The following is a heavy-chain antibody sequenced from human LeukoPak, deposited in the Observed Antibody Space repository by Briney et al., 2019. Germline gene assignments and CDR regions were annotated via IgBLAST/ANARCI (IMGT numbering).Heavy chain of an antibody. J-gene: IGHJ6*03. CDR2: INHSGST. D-gene: IGHD3-3*01. Sequence: SETLSLTCAVYGGSFSGYYWSWIRQPPGKGLEWIGEINHSGSTNYNPSLKSRVTISVDTSKNQFSLKLSSVTAADTAVYYCARAHKYYDFWSGYSDYYYYYMDVWGKGTTVTVS. CDR3: ARAHKYYDFWSGYSDYYYYYMDV. CDR1: GGSFSGYY. V-gene: IGHV4-34*01.